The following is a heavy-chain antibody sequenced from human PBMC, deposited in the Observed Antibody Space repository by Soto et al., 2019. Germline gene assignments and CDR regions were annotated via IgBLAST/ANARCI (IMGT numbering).Heavy chain of an antibody. CDR1: GYTFTSYD. V-gene: IGHV1-8*01. Sequence: QVQLVQSGAEVKKPGASVKVSCKASGYTFTSYDINWVRQATGQGLEWMGWMNPNSGNTGYAQKFQGRVTMTRNTSIRTGYMELSSLRSEDTAVYYCARGEYCSGGSCYRNWFDPWGQGTLVTVSS. D-gene: IGHD2-15*01. CDR2: MNPNSGNT. J-gene: IGHJ5*02. CDR3: ARGEYCSGGSCYRNWFDP.